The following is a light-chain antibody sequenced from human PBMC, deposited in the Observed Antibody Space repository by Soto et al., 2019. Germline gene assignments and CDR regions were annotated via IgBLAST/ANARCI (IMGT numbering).Light chain of an antibody. V-gene: IGKV3D-15*01. Sequence: EIVMTQSPVTLSASPGERVTLSCRASQSVYINLAWYQQRHGQAPRVLIYGASNRASGIPDKFSGSGSGTDFTLTISSLEPDDFALYFCQQYKDWPPLTFGGGTRVEIK. CDR3: QQYKDWPPLT. J-gene: IGKJ4*01. CDR2: GAS. CDR1: QSVYIN.